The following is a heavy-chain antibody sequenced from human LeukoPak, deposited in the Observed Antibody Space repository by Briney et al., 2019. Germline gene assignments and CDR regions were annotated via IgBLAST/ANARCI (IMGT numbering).Heavy chain of an antibody. CDR1: GYSISSGYN. Sequence: SETLSLTCAVSGYSISSGYNWAWVRQPPGKGLEWIGSIYHSGSTYYNPSLTRRDPISIDTSKNQFSMKLTSVAAADTAVYCCASRGDRSGYSYGYWGQGTLVTVSS. CDR2: IYHSGST. V-gene: IGHV4-38-2*01. CDR3: ASRGDRSGYSYGY. D-gene: IGHD5-18*01. J-gene: IGHJ4*02.